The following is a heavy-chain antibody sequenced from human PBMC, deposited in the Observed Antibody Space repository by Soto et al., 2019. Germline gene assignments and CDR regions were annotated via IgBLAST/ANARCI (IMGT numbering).Heavy chain of an antibody. D-gene: IGHD2-2*01. CDR2: IKSKVDGGTA. Sequence: PGGSLRLSCEASGFTFSNAWMNWVRQGPGKGLEWLGRIKSKVDGGTADYGAATKGRFSISRDDLKNMLYLQMNGLKPDDTAVYYCTTLSYLYYDGMDVWGQGTTVTVSS. J-gene: IGHJ6*02. CDR1: GFTFSNAW. V-gene: IGHV3-15*01. CDR3: TTLSYLYYDGMDV.